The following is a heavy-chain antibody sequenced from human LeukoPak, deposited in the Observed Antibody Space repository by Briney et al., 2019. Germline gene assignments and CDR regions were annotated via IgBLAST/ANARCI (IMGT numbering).Heavy chain of an antibody. CDR3: AKVVGTFTLDY. Sequence: GGSLRLSCAASGFSFSTYGMHWVRQAPGKWLEWVTVISYDGSDKYYADSVKGRFTISRDNSRNTLYLQMNSLRVEDTAVYYSAKVVGTFTLDYRGQGTLVTVSS. D-gene: IGHD1-26*01. CDR2: ISYDGSDK. J-gene: IGHJ4*02. V-gene: IGHV3-30*18. CDR1: GFSFSTYG.